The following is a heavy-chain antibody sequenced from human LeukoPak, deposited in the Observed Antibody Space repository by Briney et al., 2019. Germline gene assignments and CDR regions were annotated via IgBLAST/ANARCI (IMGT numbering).Heavy chain of an antibody. J-gene: IGHJ5*02. CDR3: AGVPGYSSDKWSLSCCDL. Sequence: ASVKVSCKASGYTFTGYYMHWVRQAPGQGLEWMGMINPNSVDTTSAQKFQGRVTMTRDTSPNTAYMELSSLTSDDTAVYYCAGVPGYSSDKWSLSCCDLWGEGSVVTVPS. CDR1: GYTFTGYY. CDR2: INPNSVDT. D-gene: IGHD6-19*01. V-gene: IGHV1-2*02.